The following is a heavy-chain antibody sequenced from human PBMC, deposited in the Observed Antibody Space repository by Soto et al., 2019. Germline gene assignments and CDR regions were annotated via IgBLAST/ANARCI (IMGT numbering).Heavy chain of an antibody. CDR3: AKDDEIGSGSYYPYYFDY. D-gene: IGHD3-10*01. CDR1: CYTFTSYG. Sequence: ASVKVSCKASCYTFTSYGISWVRPAPGQGLEWMGWISSYNGNTNYAQKLQGRVTMTTDTSTSTAYMELRSLRSDDTAVYYCAKDDEIGSGSYYPYYFDYWGQGTLVTVSS. V-gene: IGHV1-18*01. J-gene: IGHJ4*02. CDR2: ISSYNGNT.